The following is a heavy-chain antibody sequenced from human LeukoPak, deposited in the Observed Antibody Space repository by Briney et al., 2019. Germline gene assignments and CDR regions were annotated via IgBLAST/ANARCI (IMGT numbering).Heavy chain of an antibody. CDR2: IWYDGSNK. CDR1: GFTFSSYG. Sequence: PGRSLRLSCAASGFTFSSYGMHWVRQAPGKGLEWVAVIWYDGSNKYYADSVKGRFTISRDNSKNTLYLQMNSLRAEGTAVYYCARDYGGNSGYWGQGTLVTVSS. CDR3: ARDYGGNSGY. J-gene: IGHJ4*02. V-gene: IGHV3-33*01. D-gene: IGHD4-23*01.